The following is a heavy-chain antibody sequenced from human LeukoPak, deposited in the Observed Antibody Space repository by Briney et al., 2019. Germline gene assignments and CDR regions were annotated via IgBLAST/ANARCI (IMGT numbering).Heavy chain of an antibody. J-gene: IGHJ4*02. D-gene: IGHD4-23*01. CDR1: GFTFDDYA. CDR2: ISWNSGSI. CDR3: AKGTRDYGGNSEYYFDY. Sequence: PGGSLRLSCAASGFTFDDYAMHWVRQAPGKGLEWVSGISWNSGSIGYADSVKGRFTISRDNAKNSLYLQMNSLRAEDMALYYCAKGTRDYGGNSEYYFDYWGQGTLVTVSS. V-gene: IGHV3-9*03.